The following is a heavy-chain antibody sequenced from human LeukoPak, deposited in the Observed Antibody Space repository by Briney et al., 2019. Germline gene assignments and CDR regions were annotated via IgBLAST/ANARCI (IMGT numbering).Heavy chain of an antibody. V-gene: IGHV4-59*11. D-gene: IGHD6-13*01. CDR3: ARGLYSSSWPFDY. CDR2: IYYSGGT. Sequence: SETLSLTCTVSGGSISSHYWSWIRQPPGKGLEWIGYIYYSGGTNYNPPLKSRVTISADTSKNQFSLKLSSVTAADTAVYYCARGLYSSSWPFDYWGQGTLVTVSS. J-gene: IGHJ4*02. CDR1: GGSISSHY.